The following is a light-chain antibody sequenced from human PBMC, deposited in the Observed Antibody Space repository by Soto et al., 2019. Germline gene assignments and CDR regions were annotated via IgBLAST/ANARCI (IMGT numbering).Light chain of an antibody. Sequence: QSALTQPRSVFGSPGQSVTISCTGTSSDVGGYNYVSWYQQHPGKAPKLMIYDVSKRPSGVPDRFSGSKSGNTASLTISGLQAEDEADYYCCSYAGSYTWTFGTGTKLTVL. J-gene: IGLJ1*01. CDR3: CSYAGSYTWT. V-gene: IGLV2-11*01. CDR2: DVS. CDR1: SSDVGGYNY.